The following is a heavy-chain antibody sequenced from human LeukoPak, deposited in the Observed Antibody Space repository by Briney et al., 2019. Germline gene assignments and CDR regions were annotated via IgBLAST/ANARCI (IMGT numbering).Heavy chain of an antibody. D-gene: IGHD6-13*01. Sequence: PGGSLRLSCAASGFTFSSYAMHWVRQAPGKGLEWVAVISYDGSNKYYADSVKGRFTISRDNSKNTLYLQINSLRAEDTAVYYCARDSVDSSWDYWGQGTLVTVSS. V-gene: IGHV3-30*04. J-gene: IGHJ4*02. CDR3: ARDSVDSSWDY. CDR1: GFTFSSYA. CDR2: ISYDGSNK.